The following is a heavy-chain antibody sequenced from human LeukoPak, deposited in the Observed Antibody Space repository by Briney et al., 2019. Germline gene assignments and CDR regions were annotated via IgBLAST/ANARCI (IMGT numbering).Heavy chain of an antibody. CDR1: GYSFTSYW. D-gene: IGHD3-10*01. V-gene: IGHV5-51*01. Sequence: GESLKISCKGSGYSFTSYWIGWVRQMPGKGLEWMGIIYPGDSDTRYSPSFQGQVTISADKSISTAYLQWSSLKASDTAMYYCARMGRDFPPTRWFDPWGQGTLVTVSS. CDR2: IYPGDSDT. J-gene: IGHJ5*02. CDR3: ARMGRDFPPTRWFDP.